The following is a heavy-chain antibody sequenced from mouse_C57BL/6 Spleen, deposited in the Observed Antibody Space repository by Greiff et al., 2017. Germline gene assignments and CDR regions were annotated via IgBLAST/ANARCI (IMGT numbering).Heavy chain of an antibody. D-gene: IGHD3-2*02. CDR1: GYTFTDYN. J-gene: IGHJ2*01. CDR3: ARDSSGYVDY. Sequence: EVQLVESGPELVKPGASVKMSCKASGYTFTDYNMHWVKQSHGKSLEWIGYINPNNDGTSYNQKFKGKATLTVNKSSSTAYMELRSLTSEDSAVYYCARDSSGYVDYWGQGTTLTVSS. CDR2: INPNNDGT. V-gene: IGHV1-22*01.